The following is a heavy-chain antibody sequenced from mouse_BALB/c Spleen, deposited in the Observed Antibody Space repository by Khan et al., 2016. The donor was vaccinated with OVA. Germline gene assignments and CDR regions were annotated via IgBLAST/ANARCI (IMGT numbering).Heavy chain of an antibody. Sequence: VQLQQSGAELVRPGALVKLSCKASGFNIKDYYIHWVKQRPEQGLEWIGGIDPENGNTIYDPKFQGKASITADTSSNTAYLQLSSLTSEDTVVYYCTRDGYSPWFAYWGQGTLVTVSA. V-gene: IGHV14-1*02. CDR2: IDPENGNT. CDR1: GFNIKDYY. CDR3: TRDGYSPWFAY. D-gene: IGHD2-3*01. J-gene: IGHJ3*01.